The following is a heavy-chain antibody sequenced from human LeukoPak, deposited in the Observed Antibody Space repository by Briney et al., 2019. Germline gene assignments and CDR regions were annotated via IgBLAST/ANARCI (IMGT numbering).Heavy chain of an antibody. D-gene: IGHD6-19*01. J-gene: IGHJ5*02. Sequence: PSETLSLTCAVYGGSFSGYYWSWIRQPPGKGLEWIGEINHSGSTNYDPSLKSRVTISVDTSKNQFSLKLSSVTAADTAVYYCARGYVLWQWLDQRQGEYNWFDPWGQGTLVTVSS. CDR2: INHSGST. CDR3: ARGYVLWQWLDQRQGEYNWFDP. CDR1: GGSFSGYY. V-gene: IGHV4-34*01.